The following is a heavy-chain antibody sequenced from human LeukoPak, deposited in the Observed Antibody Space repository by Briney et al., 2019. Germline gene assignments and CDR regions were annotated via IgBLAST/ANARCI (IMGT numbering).Heavy chain of an antibody. D-gene: IGHD1-14*01. J-gene: IGHJ3*02. V-gene: IGHV4-39*01. Sequence: SETLSLTCTVSGGSISSSSYYWGWIRQPPGKGLEWIGSIYYSGSTYYNPSLKSRVTISVDTSKNQFSLKLSSVTAADTAVYYCARLTDLFTAFDIWGQGTMVTVSS. CDR2: IYYSGST. CDR1: GGSISSSSYY. CDR3: ARLTDLFTAFDI.